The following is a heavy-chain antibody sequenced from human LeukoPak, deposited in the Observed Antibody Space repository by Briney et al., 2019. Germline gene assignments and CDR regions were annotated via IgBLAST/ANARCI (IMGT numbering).Heavy chain of an antibody. Sequence: GASVSVSYKASGGTFSSYTISWVPQAPGQGLEWVGRIIPILGIANYTQKFQGRVTITADKSTSTDYMELSSLRSKDTAVYYCARESSVVVTAGGLVYWGQGTLVTVSS. CDR3: ARESSVVVTAGGLVY. CDR1: GGTFSSYT. V-gene: IGHV1-69*10. CDR2: IIPILGIA. J-gene: IGHJ4*02. D-gene: IGHD2-21*02.